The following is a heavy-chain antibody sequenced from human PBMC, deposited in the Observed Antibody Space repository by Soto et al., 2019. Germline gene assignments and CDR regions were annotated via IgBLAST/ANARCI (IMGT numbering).Heavy chain of an antibody. J-gene: IGHJ4*02. D-gene: IGHD2-2*01. Sequence: GSLRLSCAASGFSLKTYAMTLVRQAPGKGLEWVSGITGSGDKTYYADSVKGRFIISRDNSENTLYLQMNSLRAEDTALYYCARDCSSSSCSVWRYWGQGTQVTVSS. CDR3: ARDCSSSSCSVWRY. CDR1: GFSLKTYA. V-gene: IGHV3-23*01. CDR2: ITGSGDKT.